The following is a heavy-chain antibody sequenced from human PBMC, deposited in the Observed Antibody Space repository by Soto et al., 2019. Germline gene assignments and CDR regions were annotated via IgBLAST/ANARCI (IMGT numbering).Heavy chain of an antibody. CDR2: ISWNSGSI. CDR3: AKGTWYQQLPFSYLDY. V-gene: IGHV3-9*01. J-gene: IGHJ4*02. D-gene: IGHD2-2*01. CDR1: GFTFDDYA. Sequence: EVQLVEAGGGLVQPGRSLRLSCAASGFTFDDYAMHWVRQAPGKGLEWVSGISWNSGSIGYADSVKGRFTISRDKAKNSRYLQMTSLRAKETDLYYFAKGTWYQQLPFSYLDYWGQGTLVSVSS.